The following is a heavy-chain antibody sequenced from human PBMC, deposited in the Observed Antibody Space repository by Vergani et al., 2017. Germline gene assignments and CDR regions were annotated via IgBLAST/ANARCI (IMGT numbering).Heavy chain of an antibody. CDR2: LTGGGGST. CDR1: GFTFSTYA. V-gene: IGHV3-23*01. Sequence: EVQLLESGGSLKQPGGSVRLSCAASGFTFSTYAMHWVRQAPGKGLECVSALTGGGGSTYYADSFKGRFIISRDNSRDTLYLQMNSLRPEDTATYYCVKGAGSYGNFFDSWGQGTLVTVSS. CDR3: VKGAGSYGNFFDS. D-gene: IGHD1-26*01. J-gene: IGHJ4*02.